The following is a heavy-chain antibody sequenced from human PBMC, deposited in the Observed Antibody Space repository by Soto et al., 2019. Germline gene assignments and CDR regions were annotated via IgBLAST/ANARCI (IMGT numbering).Heavy chain of an antibody. CDR2: IIPIFGTA. V-gene: IGHV1-69*13. J-gene: IGHJ4*02. CDR3: ARSDYDILTGPIDY. Sequence: SVKVSCKASGGTFSSYAISWVRQAPGQGLEWMGGIIPIFGTANYAQKFQGRVTITADESTSTAYMELSSLRSEDTAVYYCARSDYDILTGPIDYWGQGTLVTVSS. CDR1: GGTFSSYA. D-gene: IGHD3-9*01.